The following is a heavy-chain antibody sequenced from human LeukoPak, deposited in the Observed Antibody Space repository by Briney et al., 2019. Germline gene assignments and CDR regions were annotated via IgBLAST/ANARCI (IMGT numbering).Heavy chain of an antibody. Sequence: RASVKVSCKASGYPFTTYYMHWVRQAPGQGLEWMGWINPNSGYTDYAQNFQGRVTMISDTSTSTAYMELRSLRSDDTAVYYCARDLKMGYSSGRYSWGTGSSNDYWGQGTLVTVSS. CDR2: INPNSGYT. V-gene: IGHV1-2*02. J-gene: IGHJ4*02. CDR1: GYPFTTYY. D-gene: IGHD6-19*01. CDR3: ARDLKMGYSSGRYSWGTGSSNDY.